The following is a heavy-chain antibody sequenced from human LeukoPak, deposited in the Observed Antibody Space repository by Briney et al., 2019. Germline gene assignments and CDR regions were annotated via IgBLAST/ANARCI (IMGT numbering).Heavy chain of an antibody. D-gene: IGHD6-13*01. CDR2: IYTSGST. Sequence: TTSETLSLTCTVSGVSISSYYWSWIRQPAGKGLEWLGRIYTSGSTNYNPSLKSRVTMSVDTSKNQFSLKLSSVTAADTAVYYCARVAAADADYYYYYMDVWGKGTTVTVSS. CDR3: ARVAAADADYYYYYMDV. CDR1: GVSISSYY. J-gene: IGHJ6*03. V-gene: IGHV4-4*07.